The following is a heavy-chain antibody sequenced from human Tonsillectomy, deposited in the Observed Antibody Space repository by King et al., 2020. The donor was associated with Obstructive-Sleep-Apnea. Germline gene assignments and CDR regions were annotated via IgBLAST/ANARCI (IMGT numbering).Heavy chain of an antibody. CDR3: ARWGPQYCIGGSCYSYFDY. CDR2: IYYTGST. J-gene: IGHJ4*02. V-gene: IGHV4-59*08. Sequence: VQLQESGPGLVKPSETLSLICTVSDGSISSHYWSWIRQPPGKGLEWIGYIYYTGSTSYNPSLKNRVAMSVDTSQNQFSLKLTSVTAADTAVYYCARWGPQYCIGGSCYSYFDYWGQGTLVTVSS. D-gene: IGHD2-15*01. CDR1: DGSISSHY.